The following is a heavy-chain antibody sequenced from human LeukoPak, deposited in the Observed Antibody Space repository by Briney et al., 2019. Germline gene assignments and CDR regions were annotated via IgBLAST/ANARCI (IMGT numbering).Heavy chain of an antibody. Sequence: PSETLSLTCAVSGGSISSSRYYWGWVRQPPGKGLEWIGSINYSGSTYYSPSLKSRVTISVDTSKNQFSLKLNSVTAADTAVYYCAGLSSSTWYVWAYYSYYYMDVWGKGTTVTVSS. D-gene: IGHD6-13*01. CDR2: INYSGST. CDR3: AGLSSSTWYVWAYYSYYYMDV. CDR1: GGSISSSRYY. J-gene: IGHJ6*03. V-gene: IGHV4-39*01.